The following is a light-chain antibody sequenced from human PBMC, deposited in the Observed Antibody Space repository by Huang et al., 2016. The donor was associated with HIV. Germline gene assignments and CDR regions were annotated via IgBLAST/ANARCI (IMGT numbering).Light chain of an antibody. J-gene: IGKJ4*01. CDR1: QSVSAF. V-gene: IGKV3-11*01. CDR3: QQRSKWPLT. CDR2: DAS. Sequence: EIVLTRSPATLSLSPGQRVTLSCRASQSVSAFLAWYQQKPGQAPGLLSYDASKRATGIPARFSGSGAGTDVTLTISSLEPEDFAVYYWQQRSKWPLTFGGGTKVESK.